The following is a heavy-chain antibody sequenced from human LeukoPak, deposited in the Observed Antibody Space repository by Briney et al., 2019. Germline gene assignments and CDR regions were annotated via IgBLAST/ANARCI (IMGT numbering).Heavy chain of an antibody. J-gene: IGHJ4*02. D-gene: IGHD3-22*01. CDR3: ARVNSSGYYRAPNYFDY. V-gene: IGHV3-30*04. Sequence: GGSLRLSRAASGFTFSSYAMHWVRQAPGKGLEWVAVISYDGSNKYYADSVKGRFTISRDSSKNTLYLQMNSLRAEDTAVYYCARVNSSGYYRAPNYFDYWGQGTLVTVSS. CDR1: GFTFSSYA. CDR2: ISYDGSNK.